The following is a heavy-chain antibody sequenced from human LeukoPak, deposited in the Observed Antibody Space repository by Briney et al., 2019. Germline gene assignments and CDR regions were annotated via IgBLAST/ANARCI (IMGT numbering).Heavy chain of an antibody. CDR1: GGSISSGGYS. J-gene: IGHJ4*02. D-gene: IGHD6-6*01. CDR3: ARSVAARRGGYFDY. Sequence: PSETLSLTCTVSGGSISSGGYSWSWIRQHPGKGLERIGYIYYSGSTYYNPSLKSRVTISVDTSKNQFSLKLSSVTAADTAVYYCARSVAARRGGYFDYWGQGTLVTVSS. V-gene: IGHV4-31*03. CDR2: IYYSGST.